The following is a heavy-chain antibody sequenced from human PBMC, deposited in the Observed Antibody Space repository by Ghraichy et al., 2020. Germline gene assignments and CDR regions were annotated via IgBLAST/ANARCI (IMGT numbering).Heavy chain of an antibody. V-gene: IGHV3-48*02. Sequence: GGSLRLSCAASGFTFSSYSMNWVRQAPGKGLEWVSYISSSSSTIYYADSVKGRFTISRDNAKNSLYLQMNSLRDEDTAVYYCAREGTTVGYYYYGMDVWGQGTTVTVSS. CDR3: AREGTTVGYYYYGMDV. D-gene: IGHD4-23*01. CDR1: GFTFSSYS. CDR2: ISSSSSTI. J-gene: IGHJ6*02.